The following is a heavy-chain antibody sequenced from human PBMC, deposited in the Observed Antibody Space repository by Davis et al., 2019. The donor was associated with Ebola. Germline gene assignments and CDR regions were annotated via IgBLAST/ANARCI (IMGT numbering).Heavy chain of an antibody. D-gene: IGHD1-1*01. CDR3: ARGLFWSGLDV. CDR1: GGSFSGYY. Sequence: SETLSLTCAVYGGSFSGYYWSWIRQPPGKGLEWMGEINHHGITSYNPSLKSRVPMSVDTSKKQFSLKVTSVTAADTAVYYCARGLFWSGLDVWGQGTTVTVSS. J-gene: IGHJ6*02. CDR2: INHHGIT. V-gene: IGHV4-34*01.